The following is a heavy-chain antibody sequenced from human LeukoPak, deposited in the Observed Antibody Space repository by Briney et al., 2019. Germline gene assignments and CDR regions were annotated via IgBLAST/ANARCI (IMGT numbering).Heavy chain of an antibody. J-gene: IGHJ4*02. CDR3: ARGDGLPRRRYFDS. V-gene: IGHV1-8*01. D-gene: IGHD3/OR15-3a*01. Sequence: ASVKVSCTASGYTFTSYDINWVRQATGQGLEWVGWMNPNSGNTGYAQKFQGRVTMTRNTSINTAYMELSSLRSEDTAVYYCARGDGLPRRRYFDSWGQGTLVTVSS. CDR1: GYTFTSYD. CDR2: MNPNSGNT.